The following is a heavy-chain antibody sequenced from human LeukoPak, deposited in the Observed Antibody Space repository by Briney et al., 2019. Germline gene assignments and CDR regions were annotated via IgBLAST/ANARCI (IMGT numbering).Heavy chain of an antibody. Sequence: SETLSLTCTVSGGSISSGSYYWTWIRQPAGKGLEWIGRIYTSGSTNYNPSRKSRVTISVDTSKNHFSLKLSSVTAADTAVYYCARAGTYYDSRAMDYWGQGTLVTVSS. CDR3: ARAGTYYDSRAMDY. CDR2: IYTSGST. D-gene: IGHD3-22*01. J-gene: IGHJ4*02. CDR1: GGSISSGSYY. V-gene: IGHV4-61*02.